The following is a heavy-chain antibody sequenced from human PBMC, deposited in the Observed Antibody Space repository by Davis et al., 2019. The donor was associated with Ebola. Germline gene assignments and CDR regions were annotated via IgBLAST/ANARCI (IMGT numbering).Heavy chain of an antibody. CDR1: GYTFTSYC. J-gene: IGHJ5*02. Sequence: ASVKVSCKASGYTFTSYCISWVRQAPGRGLEWMGWISAYNGNTNYPQNFQGRVTITRNITLTTAYMELSSLRSDDTAGYYCTRGNFSGVPRYSWFDPWGQGTLVTVSS. CDR3: TRGNFSGVPRYSWFDP. V-gene: IGHV1-18*01. CDR2: ISAYNGNT. D-gene: IGHD2-15*01.